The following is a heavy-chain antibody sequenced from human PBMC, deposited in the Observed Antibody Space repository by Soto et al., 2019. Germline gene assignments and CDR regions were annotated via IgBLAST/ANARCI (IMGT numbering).Heavy chain of an antibody. Sequence: PGGSLRLSCAASGFTFSSYAMSWVRQAPGKGLEWVSAISGSGGSTYYADSVKGRFTISRDNSKSTLYLQMNSLRAEDTAVYYCASGSYSGIDYWGQGTLVTVSS. J-gene: IGHJ4*02. V-gene: IGHV3-23*01. D-gene: IGHD1-26*01. CDR1: GFTFSSYA. CDR2: ISGSGGST. CDR3: ASGSYSGIDY.